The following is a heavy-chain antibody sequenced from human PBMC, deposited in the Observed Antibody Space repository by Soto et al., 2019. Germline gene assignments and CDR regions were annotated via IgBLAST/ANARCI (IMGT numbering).Heavy chain of an antibody. V-gene: IGHV4-30-4*01. CDR1: GGSISSGNYY. CDR2: ISYSGTT. D-gene: IGHD4-17*01. CDR3: DSLGTTLTGLFYFDN. Sequence: SETLSLTCTVSGGSISSGNYYWSWIRQPPGKGLEWIGFISYSGTTHYSASLRSRVSISVDTSKNQFSLDLSSVTAADTAVYYVDSLGTTLTGLFYFDNWGQGTLVTVSS. J-gene: IGHJ4*02.